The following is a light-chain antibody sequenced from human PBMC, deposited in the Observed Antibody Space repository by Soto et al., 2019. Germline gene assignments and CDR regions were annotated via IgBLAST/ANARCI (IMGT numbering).Light chain of an antibody. Sequence: EIVLTQSPATLSLSPGERATLSCRASHSVSVYLGWYREKPGQPPRLLISEASKRATGIPARFSGSGSGTDFTLTISGLEPEDSALYFCHQRYSWPHTFGQGTKLEI. CDR3: HQRYSWPHT. J-gene: IGKJ2*01. CDR1: HSVSVY. CDR2: EAS. V-gene: IGKV3-11*01.